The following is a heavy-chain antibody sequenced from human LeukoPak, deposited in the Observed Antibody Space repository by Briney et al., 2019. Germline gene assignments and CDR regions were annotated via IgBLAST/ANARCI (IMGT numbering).Heavy chain of an antibody. CDR2: INWNGGST. Sequence: GRSLRLSCAASGFTFDDYGMSWVRQAPGKGLEWVSGINWNGGSTGYADSVKGRFTISRDNAKNSLYLQMNSLRAEDTALYYCARDLANWNYVSHYFDYWGQGTLVTVSS. J-gene: IGHJ4*02. CDR3: ARDLANWNYVSHYFDY. CDR1: GFTFDDYG. D-gene: IGHD1-7*01. V-gene: IGHV3-20*04.